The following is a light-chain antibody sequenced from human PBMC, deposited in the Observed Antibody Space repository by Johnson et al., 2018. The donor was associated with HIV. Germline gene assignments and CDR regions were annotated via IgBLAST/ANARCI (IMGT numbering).Light chain of an antibody. CDR1: NSNIGNNY. CDR2: ENN. V-gene: IGLV1-51*02. Sequence: QPVLTQPPSVSAAPGQKVTISCSGSNSNIGNNYVSWYQQLPGTAPKLLIYENNKRPSGIPDRFSGSKSGTSATLAITGLQTGDEADYYCGTWDTSLGAQYVFGSGTKVTVL. CDR3: GTWDTSLGAQYV. J-gene: IGLJ1*01.